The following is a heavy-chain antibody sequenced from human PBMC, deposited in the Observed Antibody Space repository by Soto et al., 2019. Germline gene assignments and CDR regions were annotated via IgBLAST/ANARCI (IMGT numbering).Heavy chain of an antibody. CDR2: ISGSGGST. V-gene: IGHV3-23*01. CDR3: AKTENFNCSSPSCPTAYYYYYYTAV. J-gene: IGHJ6*03. Sequence: GGSLRLSCAASGFTFSSYAMSWVRQAPGKGLEWVSAISGSGGSTYYADSVKGRFTISRDNSKNTLYLQMTSLRAEDTAVYYCAKTENFNCSSPSCPTAYYYYYYTAVWGKGTTVTVSS. D-gene: IGHD2-2*01. CDR1: GFTFSSYA.